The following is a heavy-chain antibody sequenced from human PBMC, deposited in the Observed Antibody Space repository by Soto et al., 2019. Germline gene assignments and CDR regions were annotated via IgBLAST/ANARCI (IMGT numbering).Heavy chain of an antibody. Sequence: QVQLVQSGAEKKPGASVKVSCKASGYTFTGYAMHWVRQAPGQRLEWMGWINAGNGNTKYSQKFQGRVTITRDTSASTAYMELSSLRSEDTAVYYCARAVAVPADFDYWGQGTLVTVSS. CDR2: INAGNGNT. J-gene: IGHJ4*02. V-gene: IGHV1-3*01. D-gene: IGHD6-19*01. CDR3: ARAVAVPADFDY. CDR1: GYTFTGYA.